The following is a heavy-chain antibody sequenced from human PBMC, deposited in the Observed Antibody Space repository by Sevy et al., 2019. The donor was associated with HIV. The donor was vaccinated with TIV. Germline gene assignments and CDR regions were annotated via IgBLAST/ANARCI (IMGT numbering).Heavy chain of an antibody. J-gene: IGHJ3*02. CDR1: GFTFSSYA. D-gene: IGHD6-13*01. CDR3: ARDRRDEYSSSWYGEGAFDI. V-gene: IGHV3-30-3*01. CDR2: ISYDGSNK. Sequence: GGSLRLSCAASGFTFSSYAMHWVRQAPGKGLEWVAVISYDGSNKYYADSAKGRFTISRDNSKNTLYLQMNSLRAEDTAVYYCARDRRDEYSSSWYGEGAFDIWGQGTMVTVSS.